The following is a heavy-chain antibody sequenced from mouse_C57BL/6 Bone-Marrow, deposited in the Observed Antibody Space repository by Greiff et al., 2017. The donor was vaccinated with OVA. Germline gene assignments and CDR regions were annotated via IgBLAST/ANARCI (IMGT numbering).Heavy chain of an antibody. Sequence: QVQLQQPGAELVKPGASVKLSCKASGYTFTSYWITWVKPRPGQGLEWIGDIYPGSGSTNYNEKFKSKATLTVDTSSSTAYMQLSSLTSEDSAVYYCAREGIITTVAYYYAMDYWGQGTSVTVSS. V-gene: IGHV1-55*01. CDR1: GYTFTSYW. D-gene: IGHD1-1*01. J-gene: IGHJ4*01. CDR2: IYPGSGST. CDR3: AREGIITTVAYYYAMDY.